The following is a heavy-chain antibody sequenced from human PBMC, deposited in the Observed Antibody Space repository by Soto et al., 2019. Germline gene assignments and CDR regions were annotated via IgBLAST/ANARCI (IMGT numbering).Heavy chain of an antibody. CDR3: AKSRGITGTTFNWFDS. CDR1: GGSIGGSY. J-gene: IGHJ5*01. D-gene: IGHD1-20*01. Sequence: PXGTLSLTCNVSGGSIGGSYWNWIRQSPGRGLEWIGSILYSGNTNYNPSLSSRVTISVDPSKNQFSLKVHSVNAADTAIYYCAKSRGITGTTFNWFDSWGQGTQVTVSS. CDR2: ILYSGNT. V-gene: IGHV4-59*01.